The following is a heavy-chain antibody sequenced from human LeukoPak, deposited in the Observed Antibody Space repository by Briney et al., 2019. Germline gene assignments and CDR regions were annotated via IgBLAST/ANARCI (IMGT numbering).Heavy chain of an antibody. Sequence: GASVKVSCKASGYTFTGYYMHWVRQAPGQGLEWMGRINPNSGGTNYAQKFQGRVTMTRDTSISTAYMELSRLRSDDTAVYYCARARGYCDILTGYYRHYYYYMDVWGKGTTVTVSS. D-gene: IGHD3-9*01. CDR2: INPNSGGT. J-gene: IGHJ6*03. CDR1: GYTFTGYY. V-gene: IGHV1-2*06. CDR3: ARARGYCDILTGYYRHYYYYMDV.